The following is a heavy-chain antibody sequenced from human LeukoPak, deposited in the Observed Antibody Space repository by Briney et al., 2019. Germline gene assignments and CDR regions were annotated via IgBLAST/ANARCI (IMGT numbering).Heavy chain of an antibody. D-gene: IGHD3-22*01. CDR2: ISGSGGST. CDR1: GFTFSSYA. Sequence: PGGSLRLSCAASGFTFSSYAMSWVRQAPGKGLEWVSAISGSGGSTYYADSVKGRFTISRDNAKNSLYLQMNGLRAEDTAVYYCARRAGDYSHPYDYWGQGILVTVSS. V-gene: IGHV3-23*01. J-gene: IGHJ4*02. CDR3: ARRAGDYSHPYDY.